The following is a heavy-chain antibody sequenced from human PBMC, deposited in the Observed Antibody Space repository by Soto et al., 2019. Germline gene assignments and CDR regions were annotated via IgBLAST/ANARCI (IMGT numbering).Heavy chain of an antibody. CDR1: GFTFSDYW. D-gene: IGHD5-12*01. Sequence: PGGSLRLSCAVSGFTFSDYWMSWVRQAPGKGLEWVSSISSSSSYIYYADSVKGRFTISRDNAKNSLYLQMNSLRAEDTAVYYCARADGYNTDYWGQGTLVTVSS. J-gene: IGHJ4*02. CDR2: ISSSSSYI. CDR3: ARADGYNTDY. V-gene: IGHV3-21*01.